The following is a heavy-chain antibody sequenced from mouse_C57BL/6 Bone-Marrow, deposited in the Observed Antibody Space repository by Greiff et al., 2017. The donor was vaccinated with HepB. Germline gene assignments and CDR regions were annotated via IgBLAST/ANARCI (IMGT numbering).Heavy chain of an antibody. CDR2: IHPNSGST. J-gene: IGHJ1*03. CDR1: GYTFTSYW. CDR3: ARVPYYYGSSWYFDV. D-gene: IGHD1-1*01. Sequence: VQLQQPGAELVKPGASVKLSCKASGYTFTSYWMHWVKQRPGQGLEWIGMIHPNSGSTNYNEKFKSKATLTVDKSSSTAYMQLSSLTSEDSAVYYCARVPYYYGSSWYFDVWGTGTTVTVSS. V-gene: IGHV1-64*01.